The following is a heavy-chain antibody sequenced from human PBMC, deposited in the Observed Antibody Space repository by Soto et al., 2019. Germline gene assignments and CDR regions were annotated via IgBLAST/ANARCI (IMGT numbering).Heavy chain of an antibody. J-gene: IGHJ4*02. V-gene: IGHV3-74*01. CDR3: ARGGLEPFYY. CDR2: INDYGTTI. CDR1: GFNLGSYW. Sequence: LRLSCAASGFNLGSYWMHWVRQAPGKGLVWVSRINDYGTTINYAESVEGRFTISRDDAKSEVYLQMNNLRAEDTAVYYCARGGLEPFYYWGQEALVTVSS. D-gene: IGHD1-1*01.